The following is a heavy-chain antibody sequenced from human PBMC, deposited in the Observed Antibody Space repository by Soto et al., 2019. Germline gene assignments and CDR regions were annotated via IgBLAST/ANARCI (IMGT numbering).Heavy chain of an antibody. CDR3: ARPPKRAVADSEYFQH. J-gene: IGHJ1*01. Sequence: QVQLVQSGAEVKKPGSSVKVSCKASGGTFSSYAISWVRQAPGQGLEWMGGIIPIFGTANYAQKFQGRVTSAADESRSTADMELSSLRAEDTAVYYCARPPKRAVADSEYFQHWGPGTLVTVSS. CDR1: GGTFSSYA. D-gene: IGHD6-19*01. CDR2: IIPIFGTA. V-gene: IGHV1-69*12.